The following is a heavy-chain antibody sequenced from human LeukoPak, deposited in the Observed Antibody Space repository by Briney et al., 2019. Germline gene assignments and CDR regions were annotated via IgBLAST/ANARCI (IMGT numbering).Heavy chain of an antibody. Sequence: GGSLRLSCAASGFTLSSYAMSWVRQAPGKGLEWVSAISDTGNTYHADSVKGRFTISRDSSKNTLFLQMNRLRPEDAAVYYCAKVNSYTAIGYFDYWGQGTLITVSS. V-gene: IGHV3-23*01. D-gene: IGHD5-18*01. J-gene: IGHJ4*02. CDR2: ISDTGNT. CDR3: AKVNSYTAIGYFDY. CDR1: GFTLSSYA.